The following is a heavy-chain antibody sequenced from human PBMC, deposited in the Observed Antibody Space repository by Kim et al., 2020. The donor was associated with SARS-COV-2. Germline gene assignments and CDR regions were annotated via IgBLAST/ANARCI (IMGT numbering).Heavy chain of an antibody. CDR3: ARAHDCTIAVCYFSGWF. D-gene: IGHD2-8*01. V-gene: IGHV4-4*02. Sequence: SETLSLTCAVSGGSISSSNWWSWVRQSPGKGLEWIGVIYHSGSTNYNPSLKIRVTISVDRSKNQFSPKLSFVTVADTAVYYCARAHDCTIAVCYFSGWF. CDR1: GGSISSSNW. J-gene: IGHJ5*01. CDR2: IYHSGST.